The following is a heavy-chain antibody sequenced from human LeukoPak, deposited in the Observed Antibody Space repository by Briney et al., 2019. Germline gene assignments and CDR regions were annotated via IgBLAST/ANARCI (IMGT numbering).Heavy chain of an antibody. V-gene: IGHV3-23*01. J-gene: IGHJ5*01. CDR3: SKGQGLDDGVMDS. D-gene: IGHD3/OR15-3a*01. CDR1: GFRFSSNA. Sequence: GGSLRLSCAASGFRFSSNALTWVRQATGKGLEWVSTIRGDGDSTHYADSVKGRFTISRDNSKNTVFLQMNNLSAEDTAIYYCSKGQGLDDGVMDSWGRGTLVIVSS. CDR2: IRGDGDST.